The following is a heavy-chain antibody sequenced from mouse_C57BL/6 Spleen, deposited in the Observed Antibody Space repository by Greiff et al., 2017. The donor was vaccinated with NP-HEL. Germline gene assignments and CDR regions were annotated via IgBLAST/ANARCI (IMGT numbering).Heavy chain of an antibody. CDR3: ARWELRRWDYFDY. CDR2: IYPRDGST. D-gene: IGHD2-4*01. CDR1: GYTFTDHT. V-gene: IGHV1-78*01. Sequence: VQLVESDAELVKPGASVKISCKVSGYTFTDHTIHWMKQRPEQGLEWIGYIYPRDGSTKYNEKFKGKATLTADKSSSTAYMQLNSLTSEDSAVYFCARWELRRWDYFDYWGQGTTLTVSS. J-gene: IGHJ2*01.